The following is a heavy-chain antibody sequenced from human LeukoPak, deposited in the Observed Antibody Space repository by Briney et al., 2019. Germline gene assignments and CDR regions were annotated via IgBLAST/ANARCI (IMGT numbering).Heavy chain of an antibody. V-gene: IGHV1-58*02. Sequence: SVKVSCKASGFTFTSSAMQWVRQARGQRLEWIGWIVVGSGNTNYAQKFQERVTITRDMSTSTAYMELSSLRSEDTAVYYCAAPFGAPSGSYESPLYYYYGMDVWGQGTTVTVPS. D-gene: IGHD1-26*01. CDR2: IVVGSGNT. CDR3: AAPFGAPSGSYESPLYYYYGMDV. J-gene: IGHJ6*02. CDR1: GFTFTSSA.